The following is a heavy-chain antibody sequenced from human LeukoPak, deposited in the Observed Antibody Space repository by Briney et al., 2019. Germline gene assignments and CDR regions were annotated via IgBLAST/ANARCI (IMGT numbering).Heavy chain of an antibody. V-gene: IGHV3-74*01. CDR1: AFTFSSYW. CDR3: AKGTIAVAPYYFDY. Sequence: GGSLRLSCAASAFTFSSYWMHWVRQAPGKGLVWVSRVNSDGSSTNYADSVKGRFTISRDNSKNTLYLQMNSLRAEDTAVYYCAKGTIAVAPYYFDYWGQGTLVTVSS. CDR2: VNSDGSST. J-gene: IGHJ4*02. D-gene: IGHD6-19*01.